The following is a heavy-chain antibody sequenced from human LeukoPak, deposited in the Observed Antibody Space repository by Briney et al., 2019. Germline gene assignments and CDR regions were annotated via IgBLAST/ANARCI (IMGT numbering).Heavy chain of an antibody. CDR2: MNPNSGNT. V-gene: IGHV1-8*01. CDR3: ARKYLYGSGKPHFDY. Sequence: GASVKVFCKASGYTFTSYDINWVRQATGQGLEWMGWMNPNSGNTGYAQNFQGRVTMTRNTSISTAYMELSSLRSDDTAVYYCARKYLYGSGKPHFDYWGQGTLVTVSS. CDR1: GYTFTSYD. J-gene: IGHJ4*02. D-gene: IGHD3-10*01.